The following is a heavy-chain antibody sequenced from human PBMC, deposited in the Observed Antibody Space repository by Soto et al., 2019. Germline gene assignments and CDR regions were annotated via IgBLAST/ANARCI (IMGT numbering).Heavy chain of an antibody. Sequence: QLQLQESGPGLVKPSETLSLTCTVSGGSISSSTYYWGWIRQPPGKGLEWIGSIYYSGTTLYSPSLKSRVTMSVDTSKNQFSLTLSSVTAADTSVYYCARQVYGDFVGSGGFDIWGQGTMVTVFS. CDR2: IYYSGTT. CDR1: GGSISSSTYY. V-gene: IGHV4-39*01. D-gene: IGHD4-17*01. J-gene: IGHJ3*02. CDR3: ARQVYGDFVGSGGFDI.